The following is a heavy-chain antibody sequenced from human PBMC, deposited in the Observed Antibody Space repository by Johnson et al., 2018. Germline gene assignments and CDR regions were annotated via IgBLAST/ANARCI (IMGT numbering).Heavy chain of an antibody. CDR3: ATGGAGYELDN. V-gene: IGHV3-30*03. Sequence: QVQLVQSGGAVVQPGGSLRLSCVASGFRFNKYGMHWVRQAPGKGLEWVAVISYDGSNKYYAHSGRGRFAFSRDNSKNTGYLQMNSLRPEDTALYYCATGGAGYELDNWGQGSLVPLSP. CDR2: ISYDGSNK. D-gene: IGHD3-9*01. J-gene: IGHJ4*02. CDR1: GFRFNKYG.